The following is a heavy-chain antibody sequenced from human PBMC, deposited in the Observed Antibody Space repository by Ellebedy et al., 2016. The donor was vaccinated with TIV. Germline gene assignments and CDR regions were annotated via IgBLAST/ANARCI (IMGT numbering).Heavy chain of an antibody. CDR2: IHPNSGGT. D-gene: IGHD6-19*01. J-gene: IGHJ4*02. V-gene: IGHV1-2*04. CDR1: GYTLMSYG. CDR3: ARARSSGWLHTPDY. Sequence: AASVKVSCKASGYTLMSYGICWVRQAPGQGLEWMGWIHPNSGGTNYAQKFQGWVTMTRDTSISTVYMELSSLRSEDTAVYYCARARSSGWLHTPDYWGQGTLVIVSS.